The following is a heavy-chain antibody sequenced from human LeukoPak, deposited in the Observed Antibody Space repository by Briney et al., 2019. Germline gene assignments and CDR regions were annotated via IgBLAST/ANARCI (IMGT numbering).Heavy chain of an antibody. CDR2: ISSSGSTI. V-gene: IGHV3-48*03. Sequence: PGGSLRLSCAASGFTFSSYEMNWVRQAPGKGLEWVSYISSSGSTIYYADSVKGRFTISRDNSKNTLYLQMGSLRAEDMAVYYCAKDHPGSGTDYWGQGTLVTVSS. D-gene: IGHD2-15*01. CDR3: AKDHPGSGTDY. J-gene: IGHJ4*02. CDR1: GFTFSSYE.